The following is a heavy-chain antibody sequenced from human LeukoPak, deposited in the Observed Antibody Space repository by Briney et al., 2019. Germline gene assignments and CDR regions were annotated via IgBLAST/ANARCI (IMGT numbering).Heavy chain of an antibody. Sequence: GASVKVSCKATGYTFSSYYINWVRQAPGQGLEWMGLIDPSNDYTRYAQKFQGRVTMTRDTSTSTVYMHLSSLRSEDSAVYYCARDDSGSSLGGYGYWGQGTLVTVSS. D-gene: IGHD6-6*01. J-gene: IGHJ4*02. V-gene: IGHV1-46*01. CDR2: IDPSNDYT. CDR1: GYTFSSYY. CDR3: ARDDSGSSLGGYGY.